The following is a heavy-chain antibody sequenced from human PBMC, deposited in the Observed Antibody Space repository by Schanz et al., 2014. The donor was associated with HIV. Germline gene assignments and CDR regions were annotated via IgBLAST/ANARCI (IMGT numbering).Heavy chain of an antibody. J-gene: IGHJ4*02. CDR3: ARGGLQWHPEWFDY. CDR2: IWYDGSSK. Sequence: QGQLVESGGGVVRPGRSLRLSCTATGFTFNVYGMHWVRQAPGKGLEWVAVIWYDGSSKYYADSVKGRFTISRDNSKNTLYLQMNSLRVEDTAVYYCARGGLQWHPEWFDYWGQGTLVSVSS. CDR1: GFTFNVYG. V-gene: IGHV3-33*08. D-gene: IGHD4-4*01.